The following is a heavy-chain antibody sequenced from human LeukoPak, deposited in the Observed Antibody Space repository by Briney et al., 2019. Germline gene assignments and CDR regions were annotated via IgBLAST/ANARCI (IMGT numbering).Heavy chain of an antibody. CDR3: ARDDRKMGPRDAFDI. J-gene: IGHJ3*02. V-gene: IGHV3-74*01. CDR1: GFTFSSYW. CDR2: INSDGSST. Sequence: GGSLRLSCAASGFTFSSYWMHWVRQAPGKGLVWVSCINSDGSSTTYADSVKGRFTISRDNAKNTLYLQVNSLRAEDTAVYYCARDDRKMGPRDAFDIWGQGTMVTVSS. D-gene: IGHD3-22*01.